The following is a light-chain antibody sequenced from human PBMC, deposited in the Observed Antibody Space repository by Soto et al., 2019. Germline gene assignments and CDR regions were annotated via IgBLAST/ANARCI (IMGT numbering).Light chain of an antibody. CDR3: QHYNSYSEA. V-gene: IGKV3-15*01. J-gene: IGKJ1*01. CDR1: QRLSSN. Sequence: IVLTQSPVTLSVSPGERVTLSCRASQRLSSNLAWYQQRPGQAPRLLIYGASIRATDIPARFIGSGSGTEFTLTISSLQPDDFATYYCQHYNSYSEAFGQGTKVDNK. CDR2: GAS.